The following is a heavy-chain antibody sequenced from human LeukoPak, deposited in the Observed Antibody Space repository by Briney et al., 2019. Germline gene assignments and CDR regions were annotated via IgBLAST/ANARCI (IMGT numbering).Heavy chain of an antibody. Sequence: PGGSLRLSCAASGFTFSSYSRNWVRQAPGKGLEWVSSISSSSSYIYYADSVKGRFTISRDNAKNSLYLQMNSLRVEDTAVYFCARWGSELPDDAFDIWGQGTMVTVSS. CDR2: ISSSSSYI. D-gene: IGHD6-25*01. J-gene: IGHJ3*02. CDR3: ARWGSELPDDAFDI. V-gene: IGHV3-21*06. CDR1: GFTFSSYS.